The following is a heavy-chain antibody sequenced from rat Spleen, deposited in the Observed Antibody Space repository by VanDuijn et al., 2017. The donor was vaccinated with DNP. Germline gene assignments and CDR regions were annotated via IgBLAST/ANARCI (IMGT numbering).Heavy chain of an antibody. J-gene: IGHJ4*01. D-gene: IGHD1-4*01. V-gene: IGHV3-1*01. CDR2: ISYSGST. CDR1: GYSITRNY. CDR3: TKYYPGQRVMDA. Sequence: EVQLQESGPGLVKPSQSLSLTCSVTGYSITRNYWGWIRKFPGNKMAWMGYISYSGSTGYNPSLTSRISMTRDTSKNQFFLQLNSVTNEDTATYYCTKYYPGQRVMDAWGQGASVTVSS.